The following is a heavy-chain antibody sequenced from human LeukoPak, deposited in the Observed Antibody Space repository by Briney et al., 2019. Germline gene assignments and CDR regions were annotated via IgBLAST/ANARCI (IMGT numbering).Heavy chain of an antibody. D-gene: IGHD5-24*01. J-gene: IGHJ4*02. CDR2: ISSSSSYI. Sequence: GGSLRLSCAASGFTFSSYWMSWVRQAPGKGLEWVSSISSSSSYIYYADSVKGRFTISRDNAKNSLYLQMNSLRAEDTAVYYCARVLESEMATIGATDYWGQGTLVTVSS. V-gene: IGHV3-21*01. CDR1: GFTFSSYW. CDR3: ARVLESEMATIGATDY.